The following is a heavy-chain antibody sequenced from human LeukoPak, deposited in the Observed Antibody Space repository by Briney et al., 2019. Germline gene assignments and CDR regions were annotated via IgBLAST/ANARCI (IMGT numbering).Heavy chain of an antibody. CDR2: INAGNGNT. J-gene: IGHJ4*02. Sequence: GASVQVSCKASGYTFTSYAMHWVRQAPGQRLEWMGWINAGNGNTKYSQKFQGRVTMTRDTSTSTVYMELSSLRSEDTAVYYCARARELRGNYFDYWGQGTLVTVSS. V-gene: IGHV1-3*01. D-gene: IGHD1-26*01. CDR1: GYTFTSYA. CDR3: ARARELRGNYFDY.